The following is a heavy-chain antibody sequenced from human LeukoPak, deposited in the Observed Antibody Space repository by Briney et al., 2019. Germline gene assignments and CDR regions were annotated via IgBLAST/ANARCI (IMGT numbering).Heavy chain of an antibody. J-gene: IGHJ4*02. D-gene: IGHD7-27*01. Sequence: GGSLRLSCAASGFTVSSNYMSWVREAPGKGLEWVSVIYSGGSTYYADSVKGRFTISRDNSKNTLYLQMNSLRADDTAFYHCARDDNWGFDYWGQGALVTVSS. CDR3: ARDDNWGFDY. CDR2: IYSGGST. CDR1: GFTVSSNY. V-gene: IGHV3-66*01.